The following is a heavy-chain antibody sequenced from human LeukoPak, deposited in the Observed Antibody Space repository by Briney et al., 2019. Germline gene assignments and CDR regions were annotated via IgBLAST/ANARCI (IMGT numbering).Heavy chain of an antibody. D-gene: IGHD5-18*01. CDR1: GFTVSSNY. CDR3: ARTAVGYSYGFGVLYFDY. J-gene: IGHJ4*02. CDR2: IYSGGST. V-gene: IGHV3-66*01. Sequence: GGSLRLSCAASGFTVSSNYMSWLRQAPGKGLEWVSVIYSGGSTYCADSVKGRFTISRDNSKNTLYLQMNSLRAEDTAVYYCARTAVGYSYGFGVLYFDYWGQGTLVTVSS.